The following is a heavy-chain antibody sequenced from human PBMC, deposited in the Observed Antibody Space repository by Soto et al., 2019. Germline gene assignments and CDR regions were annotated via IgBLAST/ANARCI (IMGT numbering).Heavy chain of an antibody. D-gene: IGHD3-22*01. CDR3: AKRFGSGYYSAFDV. J-gene: IGHJ3*01. V-gene: IGHV3-23*01. CDR1: GLTFSAYA. Sequence: HPGGSLRLSCTASGLTFSAYAMTWVRQAPGKGLEWVSTISGTADDTYYAGSVKGRFIIPRDNSKNTLFLQMNSLRAEDTALYHCAKRFGSGYYSAFDVWGQGTMVTVSS. CDR2: ISGTADDT.